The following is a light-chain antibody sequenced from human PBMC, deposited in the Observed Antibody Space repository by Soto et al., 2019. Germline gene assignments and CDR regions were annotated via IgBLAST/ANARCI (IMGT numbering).Light chain of an antibody. J-gene: IGKJ1*01. Sequence: DIQMTQSPSSLSASVGDTVTITCRASQSISFYLNWYQQKPGKAPKLLIYAASSLHSGVPSRFSGSGSGRDFTLTISTLQPEDFATYSCQQSYSAPWTFGQGTKVEIK. CDR1: QSISFY. CDR2: AAS. V-gene: IGKV1-39*01. CDR3: QQSYSAPWT.